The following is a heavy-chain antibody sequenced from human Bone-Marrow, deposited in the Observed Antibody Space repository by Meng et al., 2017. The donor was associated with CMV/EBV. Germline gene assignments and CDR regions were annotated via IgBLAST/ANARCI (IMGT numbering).Heavy chain of an antibody. V-gene: IGHV1-2*02. Sequence: ASVKVSCKASGYTFTDYYMHWVRQAPGQGLEWMGWINPNSGGTNYAQKFQGRVTMTRDTSISTAYMELSRLRSDDTAVYCCARERGKFGAQPPAYWGQGTLVTVSS. CDR1: GYTFTDYY. J-gene: IGHJ4*02. D-gene: IGHD3-10*01. CDR3: ARERGKFGAQPPAY. CDR2: INPNSGGT.